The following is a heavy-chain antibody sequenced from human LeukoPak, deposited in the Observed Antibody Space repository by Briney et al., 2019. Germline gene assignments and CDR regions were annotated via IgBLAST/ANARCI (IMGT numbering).Heavy chain of an antibody. V-gene: IGHV3-43*01. CDR1: GFSFQDYT. CDR3: AKERIGGSLDY. D-gene: IGHD3-10*01. CDR2: ISWSGGTT. Sequence: GGSLRLSCAASGFSFQDYTMHWVRQSPGKGLEWVSQISWSGGTTYYADPVKGRFTISRDNSRNSLYLQMNSLRTEDTALYYCAKERIGGSLDYWGQGTLLTVSS. J-gene: IGHJ4*02.